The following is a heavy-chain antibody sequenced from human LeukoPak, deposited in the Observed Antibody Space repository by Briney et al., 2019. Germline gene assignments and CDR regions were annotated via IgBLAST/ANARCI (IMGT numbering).Heavy chain of an antibody. CDR2: ISYDGSTE. D-gene: IGHD6-19*01. CDR1: KFTFSNYG. Sequence: GRSLRLSCAASKFTFSNYGMYWVRQAPGKGLEWAAVISYDGSTEYYADSVKGRFTISRDNSKNTLYLQMNSLRAEDTAVYYCAKDNTYRIAVPRGADCWGQGTLVTVSS. J-gene: IGHJ4*02. V-gene: IGHV3-30*18. CDR3: AKDNTYRIAVPRGADC.